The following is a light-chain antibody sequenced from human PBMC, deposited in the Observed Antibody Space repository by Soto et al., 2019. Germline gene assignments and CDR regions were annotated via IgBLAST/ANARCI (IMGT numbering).Light chain of an antibody. J-gene: IGKJ1*01. CDR1: QSVSSSY. Sequence: EIVLTQSPATLSLSPGERATLSCRASQSVSSSYFDWYQQKPGQAPRLLIYGASSRATGIEDMFSGSGSGTDFILTSSILAPEDSAVYYCQQYGTSRTFGEGTKVDI. CDR2: GAS. CDR3: QQYGTSRT. V-gene: IGKV3-20*01.